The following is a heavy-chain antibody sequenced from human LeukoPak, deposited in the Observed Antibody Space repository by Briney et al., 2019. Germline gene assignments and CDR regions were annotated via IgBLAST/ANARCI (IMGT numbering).Heavy chain of an antibody. Sequence: PSETLSLTCTVAGGSISSYYWSWIRQPPGKGLEWIGYIYTSGSTNYNPSLKSRVTISVDTSKNQFSLKLSSVTAADTAVYYCASSRSYWIRGWFDPWGQGTLVTVSS. CDR2: IYTSGST. CDR3: ASSRSYWIRGWFDP. CDR1: GGSISSYY. D-gene: IGHD2-2*03. J-gene: IGHJ5*02. V-gene: IGHV4-4*09.